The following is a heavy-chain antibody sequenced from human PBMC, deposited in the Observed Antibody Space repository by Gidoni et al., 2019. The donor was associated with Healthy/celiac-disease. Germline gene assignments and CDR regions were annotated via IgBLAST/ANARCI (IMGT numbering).Heavy chain of an antibody. Sequence: QFQLQESRPGLVKPSATLSLTCPVSGGPISSYYWSWIRQPPGKGLEWIGYIYYSGSTNYNPSLKSRVTISVDTSKNQFSLKLSYVTAADTAVYYCARHGLGTVGGSELDYWGQGTLVTVSS. J-gene: IGHJ4*02. CDR2: IYYSGST. CDR1: GGPISSYY. CDR3: ARHGLGTVGGSELDY. D-gene: IGHD3-10*01. V-gene: IGHV4-59*08.